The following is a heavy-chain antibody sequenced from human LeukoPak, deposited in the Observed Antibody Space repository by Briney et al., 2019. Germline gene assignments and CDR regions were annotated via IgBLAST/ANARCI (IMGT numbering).Heavy chain of an antibody. CDR2: ISGTSSYI. V-gene: IGHV3-21*01. J-gene: IGHJ4*02. D-gene: IGHD1-26*01. CDR1: GFTFSSYS. CDR3: AREGTWSYYYDY. Sequence: GGSLRLSCAASGFTFSSYSMNWVRQAPGKGLEWVSFISGTSSYIYYADSVKGRFTISRDNAKNSLYLQMNSLRAEDTAVYYCAREGTWSYYYDYWGQGTLVTVSS.